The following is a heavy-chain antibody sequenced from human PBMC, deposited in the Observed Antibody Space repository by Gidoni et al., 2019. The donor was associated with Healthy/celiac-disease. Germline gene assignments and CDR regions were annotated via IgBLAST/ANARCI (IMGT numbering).Heavy chain of an antibody. CDR3: ARVRLQWLAFDY. D-gene: IGHD6-19*01. J-gene: IGHJ4*02. CDR2: IYSGGST. CDR1: GVTVSSNY. V-gene: IGHV3-66*01. Sequence: EVQLVESGGGLVQPGGSLRRSGAASGVTVSSNYMSGVRQAPGKGLEWVSVIYSGGSTYYADSVKGRFTISRDNSKNTLYLQMNSLRAEDTAVYYCARVRLQWLAFDYWGQGTLVTVSS.